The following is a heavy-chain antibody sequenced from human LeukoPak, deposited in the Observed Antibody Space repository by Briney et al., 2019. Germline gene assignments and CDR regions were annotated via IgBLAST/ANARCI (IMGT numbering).Heavy chain of an antibody. V-gene: IGHV3-30*02. CDR2: IRYDGSNK. CDR3: AKWGRGVANFDY. D-gene: IGHD3-10*01. J-gene: IGHJ4*02. CDR1: GFTFSSYA. Sequence: PGGSLRLSCAASGFTFSSYAMHWVRQAPGKGLEWVAFIRYDGSNKYYADSVKGRFTISRDNSKNTLYLQMNSLRAEDTAVYYCAKWGRGVANFDYWGQGTLVTVSS.